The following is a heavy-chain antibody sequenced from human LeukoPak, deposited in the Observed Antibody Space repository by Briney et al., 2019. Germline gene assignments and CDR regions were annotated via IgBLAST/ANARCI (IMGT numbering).Heavy chain of an antibody. D-gene: IGHD3-22*01. CDR2: IIPIFGTA. Sequence: SVKVSCKASGGTFSSYAISWVRQAPGQGLEWMGGIIPIFGTANYAQKFQGRVTITADESTSTAYMELSSLRSEDTAVYYCARGSGYYYDHNWFDPWGQGTLVTASS. V-gene: IGHV1-69*13. CDR3: ARGSGYYYDHNWFDP. J-gene: IGHJ5*02. CDR1: GGTFSSYA.